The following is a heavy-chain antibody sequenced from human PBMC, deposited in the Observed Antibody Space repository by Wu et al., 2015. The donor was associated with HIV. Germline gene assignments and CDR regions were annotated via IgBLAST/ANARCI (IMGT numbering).Heavy chain of an antibody. J-gene: IGHJ4*02. D-gene: IGHD2-15*01. CDR3: ARDSCSGGSCYYFDY. CDR1: GAIFTNHA. CDR2: IIPIFGTA. Sequence: QVQLVQSGAEVKKPGSSVKVSCKTSGAIFTNHAISWVRQAPGQGLEWMGRIIPIFGTANYAQKFQGRVTITADESTSTAYMELSSLRSEDTAVYYCARDSCSGGSCYYFDYVGPGNXGPPSPQ. V-gene: IGHV1-69*15.